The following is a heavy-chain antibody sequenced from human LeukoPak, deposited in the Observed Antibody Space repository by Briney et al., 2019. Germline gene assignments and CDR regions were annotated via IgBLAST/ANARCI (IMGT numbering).Heavy chain of an antibody. V-gene: IGHV1-18*01. CDR2: ISAYHGNT. CDR3: ARDTSPGYGDPPAWFDP. J-gene: IGHJ5*02. CDR1: GYTFTNYG. Sequence: GASVKVSCKASGYTFTNYGISWVRQAPGQGLEWMGWISAYHGNTNYAQKLQGRVTMTTDTSMSTVYMELRSLRSDDTAVYYCARDTSPGYGDPPAWFDPWGQGTLVTVSS. D-gene: IGHD4-17*01.